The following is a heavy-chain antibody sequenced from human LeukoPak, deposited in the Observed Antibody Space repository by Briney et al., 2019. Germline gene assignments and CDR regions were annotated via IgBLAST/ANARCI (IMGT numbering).Heavy chain of an antibody. CDR2: IYYSGST. D-gene: IGHD3-9*01. V-gene: IGHV4-59*12. CDR1: GGSISSYY. Sequence: SETLSLTCTVSGGSISSYYWSWIRQPPGKGLEWIGYIYYSGSTNYNPSLKSRVTISVDTSKNQFSLKLSSVTAADTAVYYCASGERYFDWFRDYWGQGTLVTVSS. CDR3: ASGERYFDWFRDY. J-gene: IGHJ4*02.